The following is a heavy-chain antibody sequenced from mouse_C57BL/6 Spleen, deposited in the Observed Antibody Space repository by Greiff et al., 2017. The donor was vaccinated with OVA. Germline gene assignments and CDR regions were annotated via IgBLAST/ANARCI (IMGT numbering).Heavy chain of an antibody. CDR2: ISYSGST. Sequence: VQLKESGPGMVKPSQSLSLTCTVTGYSITSGYDWHWIRHFPGNKLEWMGYISYSGSTNYNPSLKSRISITHDTSKNHFFLKLNSVTTEDTATYYCARASNYLWFDYWGQGTTLTVSS. J-gene: IGHJ2*01. CDR3: ARASNYLWFDY. D-gene: IGHD2-5*01. CDR1: GYSITSGYD. V-gene: IGHV3-1*01.